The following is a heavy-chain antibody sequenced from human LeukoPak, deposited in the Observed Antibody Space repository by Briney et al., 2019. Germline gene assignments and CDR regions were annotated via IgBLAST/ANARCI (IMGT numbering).Heavy chain of an antibody. V-gene: IGHV1-18*01. D-gene: IGHD3-22*01. CDR2: ITLYSSNI. CDR3: ARGPRYSYDSSILLFDY. CDR1: GYIFSTYG. Sequence: ASVKVSCKASGYIFSTYGISWVRQAPGQGLEWMGWITLYSSNINYAQKFQDRVTMTTDTSTATAYMELRSLRPSGTAVYFCARGPRYSYDSSILLFDYWGQGTLVTVSS. J-gene: IGHJ4*02.